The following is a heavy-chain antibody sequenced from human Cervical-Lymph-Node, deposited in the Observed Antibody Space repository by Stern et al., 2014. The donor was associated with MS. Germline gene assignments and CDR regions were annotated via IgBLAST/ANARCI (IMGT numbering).Heavy chain of an antibody. CDR2: ISSSSSNT. D-gene: IGHD1-26*01. Sequence: EVQLVESGGRLVQPGESLRLSCAASGFTFSSYSMNWVRQAPGKGLEWVSYISSSSSNTYYADSVTGRFTISRDNAKNSLFLQMSSLRAEDTAVYYCARDIVTRGYWGQGTLVTVSS. V-gene: IGHV3-48*01. CDR3: ARDIVTRGY. CDR1: GFTFSSYS. J-gene: IGHJ4*02.